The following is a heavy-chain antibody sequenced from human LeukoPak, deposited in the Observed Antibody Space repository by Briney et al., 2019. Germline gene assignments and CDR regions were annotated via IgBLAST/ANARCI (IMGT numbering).Heavy chain of an antibody. J-gene: IGHJ4*02. CDR3: ARASYSSSWYGNYYFDY. V-gene: IGHV4-59*11. D-gene: IGHD6-13*01. CDR1: GDSISSAHW. CDR2: IYYSGST. Sequence: SGTLSLTCTVSGDSISSAHWWSWIRQPPGKGLEWIGYIYYSGSTNYNPSLKSRVTISVDTSKNQFSLKLSSVTAADTAVYYCARASYSSSWYGNYYFDYWGQGTLVTVSS.